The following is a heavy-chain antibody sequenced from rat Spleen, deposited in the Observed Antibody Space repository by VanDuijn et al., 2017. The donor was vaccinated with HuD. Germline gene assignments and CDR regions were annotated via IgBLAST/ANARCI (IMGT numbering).Heavy chain of an antibody. CDR2: ITNSGGST. CDR1: GFTFSNYY. Sequence: EVQLVESGGGLVQPGRSLKLSCAASGFTFSNYYMAWVRQAPTKGLEWVASITNSGGSTYYRDSVKGRFTISRDNAKSTLYLQMDSLRSEDTATYYCTRALPYYYVMDAWGQGASVTVSS. D-gene: IGHD1-4*01. CDR3: TRALPYYYVMDA. V-gene: IGHV5S23*01. J-gene: IGHJ4*01.